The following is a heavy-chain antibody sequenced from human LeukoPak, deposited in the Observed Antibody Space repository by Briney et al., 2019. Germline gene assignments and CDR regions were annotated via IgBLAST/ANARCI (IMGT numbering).Heavy chain of an antibody. V-gene: IGHV3-7*01. CDR1: GFTFSSYW. CDR2: IKEDGSEK. D-gene: IGHD2-2*01. CDR3: ARAPEATAVSPCEY. J-gene: IGHJ4*02. Sequence: GGSLRLSCAASGFTFSSYWMSWVRQAPGKGLEWVANIKEDGSEKYYVGSVDGRFTISRDNAKNSLYLQMNNLRAEDTAVYYCARAPEATAVSPCEYWGQGTLVTVSS.